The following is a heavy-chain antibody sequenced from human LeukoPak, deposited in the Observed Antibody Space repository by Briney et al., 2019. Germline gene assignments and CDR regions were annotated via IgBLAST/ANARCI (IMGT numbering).Heavy chain of an antibody. V-gene: IGHV3-23*01. CDR2: LIGSSGST. Sequence: GGSLRLSCAASGFTSTNYAMNWVRQARGKGLEWVSVLIGSSGSTDYADSVKGRFTISRDNSKNTVFLQMNSLRAEDTAIYYCAKGAYDYIEIGYFDSWGQGTLVTVSS. J-gene: IGHJ4*02. D-gene: IGHD5-12*01. CDR3: AKGAYDYIEIGYFDS. CDR1: GFTSTNYA.